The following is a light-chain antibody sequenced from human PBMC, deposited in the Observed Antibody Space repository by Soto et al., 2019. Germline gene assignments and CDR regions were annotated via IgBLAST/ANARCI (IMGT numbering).Light chain of an antibody. CDR1: KLGDKY. CDR3: QAWDSSTVV. CDR2: EDN. J-gene: IGLJ2*01. Sequence: SYELTQPHSVSVSPGQTASITCSGDKLGDKYACWYQQKPGQSPVLVIYEDNKRPSGIPERFSGSNSGNTATLTISGTQAMDEADYYCQAWDSSTVVFGGGTKRTVL. V-gene: IGLV3-1*01.